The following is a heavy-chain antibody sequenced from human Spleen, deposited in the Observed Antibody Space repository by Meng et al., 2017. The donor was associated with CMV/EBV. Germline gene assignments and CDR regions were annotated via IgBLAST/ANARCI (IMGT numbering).Heavy chain of an antibody. CDR2: IGGRGEYT. CDR3: AKDRTGDGFNSY. D-gene: IGHD5-24*01. V-gene: IGHV3-23*01. J-gene: IGHJ4*02. CDR1: GFTFSNYA. Sequence: GGSLRLSCAASGFTFSNYAMSWVRQTAGKGLEWVSIIGGRGEYTYYADPFKGRFTISRDNSKNTLYLQMNSLRAEDTAIYYCAKDRTGDGFNSYWGQGTLVTVSS.